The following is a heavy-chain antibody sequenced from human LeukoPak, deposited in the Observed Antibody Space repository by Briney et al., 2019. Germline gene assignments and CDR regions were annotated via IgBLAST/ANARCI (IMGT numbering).Heavy chain of an antibody. D-gene: IGHD6-13*01. CDR1: GGSISSGGYY. CDR3: ARLAAAGYFDY. J-gene: IGHJ4*02. CDR2: IYYSGST. V-gene: IGHV4-31*03. Sequence: SETLSLTCTVSGGSISSGGYYWSWIRQHPGKGLEWIGYIYYSGSTYYNPSLKSRVTISVDTSKNQFSLKLSSVTAADTAVYCCARLAAAGYFDYWGQGTLVTVSS.